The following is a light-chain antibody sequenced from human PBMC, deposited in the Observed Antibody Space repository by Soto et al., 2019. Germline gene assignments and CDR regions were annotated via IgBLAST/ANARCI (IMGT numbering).Light chain of an antibody. V-gene: IGKV1-9*01. CDR3: QQLNSYLFT. CDR1: QGISSY. CDR2: AAS. J-gene: IGKJ3*01. Sequence: DIPLTQSPSFLSASVGDRVTITCRASQGISSYLVWYQQKPGKAPKLLIYAASTLQSGVPSRFSGSGSGTEFTLTISSLQPEDFATYYCQQLNSYLFTFGPGTKVDIK.